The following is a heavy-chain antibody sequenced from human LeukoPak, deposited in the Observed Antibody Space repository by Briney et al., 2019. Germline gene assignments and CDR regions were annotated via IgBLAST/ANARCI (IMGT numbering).Heavy chain of an antibody. CDR3: AKGYYYDSSGYYCPFDY. CDR1: GFTFSSYA. CDR2: ISGSGGST. J-gene: IGHJ4*02. D-gene: IGHD3-22*01. V-gene: IGHV3-23*01. Sequence: HSGGSLRLSCAASGFTFSSYAMSWVRQAPGKGLEWVSAISGSGGSTYYADSVKGRFTISRDNSKNTLYLQMNSLRAEDTAVYYCAKGYYYDSSGYYCPFDYWGQGTLVTVSS.